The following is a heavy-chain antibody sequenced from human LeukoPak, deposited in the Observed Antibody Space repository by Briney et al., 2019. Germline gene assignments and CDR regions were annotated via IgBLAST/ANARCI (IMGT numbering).Heavy chain of an antibody. J-gene: IGHJ4*02. CDR1: GFTFSSYA. CDR3: ANLAYCGGDCYWGSDY. Sequence: GRSLRLSCAASGFTFSSYAMPWVRQAPGKGLEWVAVISYDGSNKYYADSVKGRFTISRDNSKNTLYLQMNSLRAEDTAVYYCANLAYCGGDCYWGSDYWGQGTLVTVSS. V-gene: IGHV3-30-3*01. D-gene: IGHD2-21*02. CDR2: ISYDGSNK.